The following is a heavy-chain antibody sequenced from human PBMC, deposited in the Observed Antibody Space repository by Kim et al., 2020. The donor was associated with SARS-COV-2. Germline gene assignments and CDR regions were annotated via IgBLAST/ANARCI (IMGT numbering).Heavy chain of an antibody. CDR3: AKDPSVVGATYGAFDI. V-gene: IGHV3-30*18. CDR2: ISYDGSNK. CDR1: GFTFSSYG. J-gene: IGHJ3*02. Sequence: GGSLRLSCAASGFTFSSYGMHWVRQAPGKGLEWVAVISYDGSNKYYADSVKGRFTTSRDNSKNTLYLQMNSLRAEDTAVYYCAKDPSVVGATYGAFDIWGQGTMVTVSS. D-gene: IGHD1-26*01.